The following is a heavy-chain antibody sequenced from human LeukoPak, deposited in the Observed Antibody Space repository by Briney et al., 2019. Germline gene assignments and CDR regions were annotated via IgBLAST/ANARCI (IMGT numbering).Heavy chain of an antibody. V-gene: IGHV3-48*04. CDR3: ARDLFYYDSSGYSD. D-gene: IGHD3-22*01. J-gene: IGHJ4*02. Sequence: GGSLRLSCAASGFTFSSYSMNWVRQAPGKGLEWVSYISSSSSTIYYADSVKGRFTISRDNAKNSLYLQMNSLRAEDTAVYYCARDLFYYDSSGYSDWGQGTLVTVSS. CDR1: GFTFSSYS. CDR2: ISSSSSTI.